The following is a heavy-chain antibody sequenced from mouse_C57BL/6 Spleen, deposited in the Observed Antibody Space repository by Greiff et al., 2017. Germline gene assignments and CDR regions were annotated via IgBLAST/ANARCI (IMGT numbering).Heavy chain of an antibody. J-gene: IGHJ2*01. D-gene: IGHD1-1*01. V-gene: IGHV5-17*01. CDR3: AKGITTVVATGFDY. CDR2: ISSGSSTI. Sequence: EVQGVESGVGLVKPGGSLKLSCAASGFTFSDYGMHWVRQAPEKGLEWVAYISSGSSTIYYADTVKGRFTISRDNAKNTLFLQMTSLRSEDTAMYYCAKGITTVVATGFDYWGQGTTLTVSS. CDR1: GFTFSDYG.